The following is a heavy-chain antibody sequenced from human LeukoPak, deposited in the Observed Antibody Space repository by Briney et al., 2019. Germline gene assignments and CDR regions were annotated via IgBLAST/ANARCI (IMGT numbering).Heavy chain of an antibody. D-gene: IGHD3-16*01. CDR3: ARLSPRGPFDY. CDR2: ISGSGGNT. CDR1: GFAFSGFA. Sequence: GGSLRLSCSASGFAFSGFAMGWVRQAPGKGLEWVSSISGSGGNTYYADSVEGRFTISRDNSKNTLYLQMNSLRAEDTAVYYCARLSPRGPFDYWGQGTLVTVSS. J-gene: IGHJ4*02. V-gene: IGHV3-23*01.